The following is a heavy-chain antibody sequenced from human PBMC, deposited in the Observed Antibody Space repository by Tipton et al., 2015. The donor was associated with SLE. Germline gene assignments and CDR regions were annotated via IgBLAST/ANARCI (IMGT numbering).Heavy chain of an antibody. J-gene: IGHJ2*01. Sequence: TLSLTCTVSGGSMSTYYWSWIRLPPGKGLEWIGYIYYSGGTSYNPSLNSRVTISVDTSRNQFSLKLTSVTAADSAVYYCARYSLTHLPPHLWGRGPRVPVSS. D-gene: IGHD2-15*01. CDR1: GGSMSTYY. CDR3: ARYSLTHLPPHL. V-gene: IGHV4-59*01. CDR2: IYYSGGT.